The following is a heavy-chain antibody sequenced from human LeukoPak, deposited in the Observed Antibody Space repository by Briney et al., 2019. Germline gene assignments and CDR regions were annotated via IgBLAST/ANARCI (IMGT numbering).Heavy chain of an antibody. D-gene: IGHD2-21*01. CDR3: AVAPGDY. Sequence: WASVKLSCKASGYTFTDYYIHWVRQAPGQGLEWMGWINPNSDYTFYAQKFQGRVTLTRDTSISTVYMELTTLTSDDTALYYCAVAPGDYWGQGTLVSVSA. CDR2: INPNSDYT. V-gene: IGHV1-2*02. J-gene: IGHJ4*02. CDR1: GYTFTDYY.